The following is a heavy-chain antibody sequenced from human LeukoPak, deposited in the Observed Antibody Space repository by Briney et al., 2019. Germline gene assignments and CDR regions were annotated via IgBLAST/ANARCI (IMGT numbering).Heavy chain of an antibody. CDR3: AREVGSGQWLVRGFNWFDP. J-gene: IGHJ5*02. V-gene: IGHV3-30-3*01. CDR1: GFTFSSYA. D-gene: IGHD6-19*01. CDR2: ISYDGSNK. Sequence: GGTLRLSCAASGFTFSSYAMHWVRQAPGKGLEWVAVISYDGSNKYYADSVKGRFTISRDNSKNTLYLQMNSLRAEDTAVYYCAREVGSGQWLVRGFNWFDPWGQGTLVTVSS.